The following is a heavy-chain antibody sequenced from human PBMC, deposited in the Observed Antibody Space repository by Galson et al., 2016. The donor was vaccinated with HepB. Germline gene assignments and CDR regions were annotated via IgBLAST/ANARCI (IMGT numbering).Heavy chain of an antibody. CDR1: GFTFSNYW. D-gene: IGHD5-12*01. J-gene: IGHJ4*02. Sequence: SLRLTCAASGFTFSNYWMTWVRQAPGKGLEWVANIKQDGSEKYYVDSVKGRFTISRDNAKNSLYLQMNSLRAEDTAVYYCARDMKWLRYWGQGTLSPSPQ. CDR3: ARDMKWLRY. CDR2: IKQDGSEK. V-gene: IGHV3-7*01.